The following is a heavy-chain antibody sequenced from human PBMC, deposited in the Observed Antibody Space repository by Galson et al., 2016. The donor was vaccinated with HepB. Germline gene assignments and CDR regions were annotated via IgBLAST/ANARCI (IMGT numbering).Heavy chain of an antibody. J-gene: IGHJ6*02. D-gene: IGHD3-22*01. Sequence: SLRLSCAASGFTLNDAYMNWVRQAPGKGLEWVGRIKSKSEGGTTDYAAPVRGRFTISRDDSKDTLYLQMNSLKVEDTAVYYCTTLGERYFDRSASYFLYGMDVWGQGTTVTVSS. CDR3: TTLGERYFDRSASYFLYGMDV. CDR1: GFTLNDAY. V-gene: IGHV3-15*01. CDR2: IKSKSEGGTT.